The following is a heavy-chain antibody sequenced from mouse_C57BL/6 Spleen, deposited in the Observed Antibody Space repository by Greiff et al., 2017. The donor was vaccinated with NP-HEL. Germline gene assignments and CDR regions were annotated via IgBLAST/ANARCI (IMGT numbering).Heavy chain of an antibody. D-gene: IGHD2-4*01. J-gene: IGHJ4*01. CDR2: ISYDGSN. Sequence: EVQLQESGPGLVKPSQSLSLTCSVTGYSITSGYYWNWIRQFPGNKLEWMGYISYDGSNNYNPSLKNRISITRDTSKNQFFLKLNSVTTEDTATYYCARELKYDYGDAMDYWGQGTSVTVSS. CDR3: ARELKYDYGDAMDY. V-gene: IGHV3-6*01. CDR1: GYSITSGYY.